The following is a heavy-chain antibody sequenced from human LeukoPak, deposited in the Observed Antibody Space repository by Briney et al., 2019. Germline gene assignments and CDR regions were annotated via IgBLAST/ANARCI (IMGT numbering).Heavy chain of an antibody. CDR3: ARDQEGRSCSGGTCYLGWSFDL. CDR1: GLIVSNNY. V-gene: IGHV3-53*01. D-gene: IGHD2-15*01. CDR2: IYSGEST. J-gene: IGHJ2*01. Sequence: GGSLRLSCAASGLIVSNNYMNWVRLAPGKGLEWVSIIYSGESTHYADSVKGRFTVSRDNSKNTLYLQMNSLRAEDTAVYYCARDQEGRSCSGGTCYLGWSFDLWGRGTLVTVSS.